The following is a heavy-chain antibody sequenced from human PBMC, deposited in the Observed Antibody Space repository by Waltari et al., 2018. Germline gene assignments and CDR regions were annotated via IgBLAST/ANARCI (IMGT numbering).Heavy chain of an antibody. CDR1: GFSLSTSGVG. Sequence: QITLKESGPTLVKPTQTLTLTCTFSGFSLSTSGVGVGWIRQPPGKALEWLALIYWNDHKRYSPSLKSRLTITKDTSKNQVVLTMTNMDPVDTATYYCAHRGPYYGSGTIDYWGQGTLVTVSS. CDR2: IYWNDHK. CDR3: AHRGPYYGSGTIDY. J-gene: IGHJ4*02. V-gene: IGHV2-5*01. D-gene: IGHD3-10*01.